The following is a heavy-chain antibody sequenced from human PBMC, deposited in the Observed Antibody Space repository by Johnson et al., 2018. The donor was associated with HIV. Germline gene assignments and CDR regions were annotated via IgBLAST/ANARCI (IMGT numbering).Heavy chain of an antibody. CDR1: GFTVSSNY. CDR2: IYSGGST. V-gene: IGHV3-66*01. Sequence: MLLVESGGGVVQPGRSLRLSCAASGFTVSSNYMSWVRQAPGKGLEWVSVIYSGGSTYYADSVKGIFTISRDNSKNTLYLQMNSLRAEDTAVYYCARAYSYGAFDIWGLGTKVTVSS. D-gene: IGHD5-18*01. J-gene: IGHJ3*02. CDR3: ARAYSYGAFDI.